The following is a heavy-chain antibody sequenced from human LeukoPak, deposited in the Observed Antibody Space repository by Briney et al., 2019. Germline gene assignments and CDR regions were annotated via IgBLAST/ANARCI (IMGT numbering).Heavy chain of an antibody. J-gene: IGHJ4*02. V-gene: IGHV4-34*01. CDR1: GGSFSGYY. Sequence: SETLSLTCAVYGGSFSGYYWSWIRQPPGKGLEWIGEINHSGSTNYNPSLKSRVTISVDTSKNQFSLKLSSVTAADTAVYYCARGVRYYLDYWGQGTLVTVSS. CDR2: INHSGST. CDR3: ARGVRYYLDY.